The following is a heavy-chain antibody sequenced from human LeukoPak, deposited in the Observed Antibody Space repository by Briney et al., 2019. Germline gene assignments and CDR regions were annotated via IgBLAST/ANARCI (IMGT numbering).Heavy chain of an antibody. V-gene: IGHV2-5*01. CDR3: ANSSIAAASYSSYGMDV. CDR1: GVSLTTSGVG. D-gene: IGHD6-13*01. J-gene: IGHJ6*02. CDR2: LYWSDDT. Sequence: SGPTLVKPTHTLTLTWSLSGVSLTTSGVGVGWIRQPPVKALVSLALLYWSDDTRYSPSLKSRLTITKDDSKNQVVLTMTNVDPVDTATYYCANSSIAAASYSSYGMDVWGQGTTVTVSS.